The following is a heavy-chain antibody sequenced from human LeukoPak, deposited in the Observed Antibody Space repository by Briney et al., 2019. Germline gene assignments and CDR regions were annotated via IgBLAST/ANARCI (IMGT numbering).Heavy chain of an antibody. D-gene: IGHD3-10*01. CDR1: GFTFSSYS. CDR3: ARDPNRRDRGSDY. J-gene: IGHJ4*02. Sequence: GGSLRLSCAASGFTFSSYSMNWVRQAPGKGLEWVSYISSSSSTIYYADSVKGRFTISRDNAKNSLYLQMNSLRAEDTAVYYCARDPNRRDRGSDYWGQGTLVTVSS. V-gene: IGHV3-48*04. CDR2: ISSSSSTI.